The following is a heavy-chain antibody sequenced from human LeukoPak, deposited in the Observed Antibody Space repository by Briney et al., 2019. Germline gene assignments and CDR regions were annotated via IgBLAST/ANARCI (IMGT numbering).Heavy chain of an antibody. D-gene: IGHD5-12*01. J-gene: IGHJ4*02. CDR1: GYTFTSYG. Sequence: GASVKVSCKASGYTFTSYGISWVRQAPGQGLEWMGWISAYNGNTNYAQKLQGRVTMTTDTSTSTAYMELRSLRSEDTAVYYCARDPDSGYDSDWRIDYWGQGTLVTVSS. V-gene: IGHV1-18*01. CDR3: ARDPDSGYDSDWRIDY. CDR2: ISAYNGNT.